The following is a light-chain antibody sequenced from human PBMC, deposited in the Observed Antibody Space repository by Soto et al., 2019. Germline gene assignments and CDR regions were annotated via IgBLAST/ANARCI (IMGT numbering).Light chain of an antibody. J-gene: IGKJ1*01. CDR2: WES. CDR3: QPYYSSLWT. Sequence: DIVMTQSPDSLAVSLGERATINCKSSQSVLSTSNNKKYLAWYQQKPRQPPKLPIYWESTRESGVPERFSGSGSGTDFTLTVASRQAEDVAVYYCQPYYSSLWTFGQRTQGEI. CDR1: QSVLSTSNNKKY. V-gene: IGKV4-1*01.